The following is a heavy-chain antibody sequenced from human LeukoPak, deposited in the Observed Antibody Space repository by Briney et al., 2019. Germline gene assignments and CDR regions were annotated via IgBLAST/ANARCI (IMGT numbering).Heavy chain of an antibody. Sequence: PGGSLRLSCAASGFAFSSYSMNWVRQAPGKGLEWVSYISSSSGTIYYADSVKGRFTISRDNSKNTLCLQMNSLRAEDTAVYYCAKDSLLWVPNWFDPWGQGTLVTVSS. J-gene: IGHJ5*02. CDR1: GFAFSSYS. CDR2: ISSSSGTI. V-gene: IGHV3-48*01. D-gene: IGHD2/OR15-2a*01. CDR3: AKDSLLWVPNWFDP.